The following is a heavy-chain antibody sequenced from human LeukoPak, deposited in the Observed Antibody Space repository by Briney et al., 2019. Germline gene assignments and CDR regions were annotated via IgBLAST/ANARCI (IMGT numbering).Heavy chain of an antibody. CDR2: ISGSGGTT. J-gene: IGHJ4*02. CDR1: GFTFSIYA. CDR3: AKENYYDSSGYFDY. D-gene: IGHD3-22*01. V-gene: IGHV3-23*01. Sequence: GGSLRLSCAASGFTFSIYAMSWVRQAPGKGLEWVSAISGSGGTTYYADSVKGRFTISRDNSKNTLYLQMNSLRAEDTAVYYCAKENYYDSSGYFDYWGQGTLVTVSS.